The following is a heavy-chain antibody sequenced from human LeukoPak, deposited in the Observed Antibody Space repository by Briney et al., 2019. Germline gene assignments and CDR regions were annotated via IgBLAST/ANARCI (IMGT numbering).Heavy chain of an antibody. Sequence: GGSLRLSCAASGFTFSSYAMSWVRQAPGKGLEWVSAISGSGGSTYYADSVKGRFTISRDNAKNSLYLQMNSLRAEDTAVYYCARDLLPDYYDSSGYPPDYWGQGTLVTVSS. V-gene: IGHV3-23*01. J-gene: IGHJ4*02. CDR2: ISGSGGST. CDR3: ARDLLPDYYDSSGYPPDY. CDR1: GFTFSSYA. D-gene: IGHD3-22*01.